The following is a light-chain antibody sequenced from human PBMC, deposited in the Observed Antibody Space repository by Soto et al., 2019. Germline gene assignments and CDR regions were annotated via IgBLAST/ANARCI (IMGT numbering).Light chain of an antibody. J-gene: IGLJ2*01. CDR2: EVV. CDR3: TSYAGNNNLV. V-gene: IGLV2-8*01. Sequence: QSVLTQPPSASGSPGQSVTISCTGTSSDVGGYNYVSWYQQHPGKAPKFMIYEVVKRPSGVPDRFSGSKSGNTASLTVSGLQAEDEADYYCTSYAGNNNLVFGGGTKVTVL. CDR1: SSDVGGYNY.